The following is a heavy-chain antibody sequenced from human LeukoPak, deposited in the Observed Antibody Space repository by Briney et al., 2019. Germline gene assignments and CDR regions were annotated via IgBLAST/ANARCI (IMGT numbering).Heavy chain of an antibody. CDR2: IWYDGSNK. V-gene: IGHV3-33*01. CDR3: ARGVTRYCSSTSCYYFDY. CDR1: RFTFSSYG. Sequence: PVGSLRLSCAASRFTFSSYGMHWVRQAPGKGLEWVAVIWYDGSNKYYADSVKGRFTISRDNSKHTLYLQINSLRAEDTAVYYCARGVTRYCSSTSCYYFDYWGQGTLVTVSS. J-gene: IGHJ4*02. D-gene: IGHD2-2*01.